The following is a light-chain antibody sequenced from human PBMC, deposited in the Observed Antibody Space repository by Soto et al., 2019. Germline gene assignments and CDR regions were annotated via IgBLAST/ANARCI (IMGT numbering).Light chain of an antibody. J-gene: IGLJ1*01. CDR2: EVN. CDR3: SSHARYNNFSV. CDR1: SSDVGYYNY. V-gene: IGLV2-8*01. Sequence: QSVLTQPPSASGSPGQSVTISCTGTSSDVGYYNYVSWYQQHPGKAPKLMIYEVNKRPSGVPDRFSGSKSGNTASLTVSGLQAEVGAEYYCSSHARYNNFSVCATGPKVTVL.